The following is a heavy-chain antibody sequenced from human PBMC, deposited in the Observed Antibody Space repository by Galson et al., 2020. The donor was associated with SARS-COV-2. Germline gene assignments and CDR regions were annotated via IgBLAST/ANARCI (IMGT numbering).Heavy chain of an antibody. CDR1: RYTLLHYD. J-gene: IGHJ4*02. CDR2: VNPYNGKS. V-gene: IGHV1-8*01. D-gene: IGHD3-16*01. CDR3: ARGGGFDY. Sequence: ASVTVPRKTSRYTLLHYDINRVRQVARQALEWVGWVNPYNGKSVPAQKFQGRVTMTPSTLPGTAYMELSGLKSEDTAVYFCARGGGFDYWGQGTLISVSS.